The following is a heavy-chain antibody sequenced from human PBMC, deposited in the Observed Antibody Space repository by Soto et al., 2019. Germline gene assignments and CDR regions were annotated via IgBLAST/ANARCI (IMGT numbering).Heavy chain of an antibody. CDR1: GYSFTSYW. J-gene: IGHJ4*02. CDR2: IDPSDSYT. CDR3: ARDYYDSSGYSGNFDY. V-gene: IGHV5-10-1*01. D-gene: IGHD3-22*01. Sequence: GESLKISCKGSGYSFTSYWISWVRQMPGKGLEWMGRIDPSDSYTNYSPSFQGHVTISADKSISTAYLQWSSLKASDTAMYYCARDYYDSSGYSGNFDYWGQGTLVTVSS.